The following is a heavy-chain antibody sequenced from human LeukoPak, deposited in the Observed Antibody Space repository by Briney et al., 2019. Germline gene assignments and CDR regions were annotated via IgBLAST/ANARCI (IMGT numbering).Heavy chain of an antibody. CDR3: AKDRGRRIVVVPATKWGTFDY. Sequence: GGSLRLSCAASGFTFSSYAMHWVRQAPGKGLEYVSAISSNGGSTYYANSVKGRFTISRDNSKNTLSLQMNSLRAEDTAVYYCAKDRGRRIVVVPATKWGTFDYWGQGTLVTVSS. D-gene: IGHD2-2*01. J-gene: IGHJ4*02. V-gene: IGHV3-64*01. CDR1: GFTFSSYA. CDR2: ISSNGGST.